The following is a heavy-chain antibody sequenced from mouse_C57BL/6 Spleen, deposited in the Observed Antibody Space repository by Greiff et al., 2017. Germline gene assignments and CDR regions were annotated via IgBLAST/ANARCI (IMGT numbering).Heavy chain of an antibody. CDR3: ARSLYYGNYPLAMDY. D-gene: IGHD2-1*01. CDR2: IYIGNGYT. CDR1: GYTFTSYG. J-gene: IGHJ4*01. V-gene: IGHV1-58*01. Sequence: EVKLQESGAELVRPGSSVKMSCKTSGYTFTSYGINWVKQRPGQGLEWIGYIYIGNGYTEYNEKFKGKATLTSDTSSSTAYMQLSSLTSEDSAIYFCARSLYYGNYPLAMDYWGQGTSVTVSS.